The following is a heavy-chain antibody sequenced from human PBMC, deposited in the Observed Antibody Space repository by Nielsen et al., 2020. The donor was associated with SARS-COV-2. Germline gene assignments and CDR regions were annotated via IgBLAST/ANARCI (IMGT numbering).Heavy chain of an antibody. CDR2: INHSGST. J-gene: IGHJ5*02. D-gene: IGHD4-11*01. CDR3: ARVSTENWFDP. CDR1: GGSFSGYY. V-gene: IGHV4-34*01. Sequence: SETLSLTCAVYGGSFSGYYWSCIRQPPGKGLEWIGEINHSGSTNYNPSLKSRVTISVDTSKNQFSLKLSSVTAADTAVYYCARVSTENWFDPWGQGTLVTVSS.